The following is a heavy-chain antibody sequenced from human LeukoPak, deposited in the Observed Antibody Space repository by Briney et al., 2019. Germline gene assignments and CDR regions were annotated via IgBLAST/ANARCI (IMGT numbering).Heavy chain of an antibody. Sequence: PGGSLRLSCAASGFTFSDYYMSWIRQAPGKGLEWVSYISSSGSTIYYADSVKGRFTISRDNAKNSLYLQMNSLRAEDTAVYHCARYSGSYYRSDFDYWGQGTLVTVSS. CDR2: ISSSGSTI. D-gene: IGHD1-26*01. J-gene: IGHJ4*02. CDR1: GFTFSDYY. CDR3: ARYSGSYYRSDFDY. V-gene: IGHV3-11*01.